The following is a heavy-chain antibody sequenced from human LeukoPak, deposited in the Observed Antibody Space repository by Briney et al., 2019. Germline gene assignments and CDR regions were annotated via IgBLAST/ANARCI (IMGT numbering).Heavy chain of an antibody. J-gene: IGHJ3*02. CDR1: GLTFSTNP. CDR2: ISPDNT. CDR3: VKEHVDRAFTRSFEI. V-gene: IGHV3-23*01. D-gene: IGHD3-10*01. Sequence: GGSLTLSCTPSGLTFSTNPMSWLRQAPGKGLEWVSAISPDNTYYADSVKGRLTTSIDDSKNTVYLQMNSPRAEYTARYYCVKEHVDRAFTRSFEIWGQGTVVTVS.